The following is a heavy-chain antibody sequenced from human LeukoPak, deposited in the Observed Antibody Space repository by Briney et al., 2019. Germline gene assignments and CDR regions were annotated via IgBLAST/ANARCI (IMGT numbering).Heavy chain of an antibody. D-gene: IGHD6-19*01. CDR1: GYTFTGYY. J-gene: IGHJ5*02. CDR3: ARGLAVAGTAEFDP. Sequence: ASVKVSCKASGYTFTGYYMHWVRQAPGQGLEWMGWINPNSGGTNYAQKFQGRVTMTRDTSISTAYMELSRLRSDDTAVYYCARGLAVAGTAEFDPWGQGTLVTVSS. CDR2: INPNSGGT. V-gene: IGHV1-2*02.